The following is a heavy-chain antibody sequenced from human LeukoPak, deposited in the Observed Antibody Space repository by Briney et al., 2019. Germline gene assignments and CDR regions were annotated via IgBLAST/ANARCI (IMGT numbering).Heavy chain of an antibody. CDR1: GFTFDDFA. J-gene: IGHJ4*02. Sequence: PGGSLRLSCAVSGFTFDDFAMHWVRQGPGKGLEWVSLINWDGFATSYADSVKGRFTISRDNSKNSLYLQMNSLRTEDTAFYFCAKDQRACTYGHLDSWGQGTLVTVSS. CDR3: AKDQRACTYGHLDS. V-gene: IGHV3-43*01. CDR2: INWDGFAT. D-gene: IGHD5-18*01.